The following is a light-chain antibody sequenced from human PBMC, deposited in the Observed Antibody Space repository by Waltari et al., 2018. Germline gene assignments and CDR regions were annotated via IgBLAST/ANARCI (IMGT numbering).Light chain of an antibody. CDR2: GTS. CDR3: LQDGSYPWT. V-gene: IGKV1-6*01. CDR1: QDIRSD. J-gene: IGKJ1*01. Sequence: ANQMTQSPSPLSASLGDRINLTCRARQDIRSDLSWYQQKPGKAPELLIYGTSSLQSGVPSRFSGSASGTDFTLTISSLQPEDFATYYCLQDGSYPWTFGQGTKVEIK.